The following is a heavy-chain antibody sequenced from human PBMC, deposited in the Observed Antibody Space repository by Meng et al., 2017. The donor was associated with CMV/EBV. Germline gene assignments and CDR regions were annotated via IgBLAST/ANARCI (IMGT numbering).Heavy chain of an antibody. V-gene: IGHV1-2*02. CDR2: INPNSGGT. CDR1: GYTFTGHY. D-gene: IGHD2-2*01. CDR3: ARGPISPRYCSRISFRYWFDP. Sequence: ASVKVSCKASGYTFTGHYMHWVRQAPGQGLEWMGWINPNSGGTNYSQKFQGRVTMTRDTSISTAYMELSSLGTEDTAVYYCARGPISPRYCSRISFRYWFDPWGQGTLVTVSS. J-gene: IGHJ5*02.